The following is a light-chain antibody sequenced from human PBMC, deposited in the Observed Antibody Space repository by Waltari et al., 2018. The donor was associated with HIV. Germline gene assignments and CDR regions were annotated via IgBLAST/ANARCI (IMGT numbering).Light chain of an antibody. J-gene: IGKJ5*01. V-gene: IGKV3-20*01. CDR1: QSVSSSY. CDR3: QQYGSSPPVT. Sequence: IVLTQSPGTLSLSPGERATLSCRASQSVSSSYLAWYQQKPGQAPRLLIYGASSRATGIPDRFSCSGSGTDFTLTISRLEPEDCAVYYCQQYGSSPPVTFGQGTRLEIK. CDR2: GAS.